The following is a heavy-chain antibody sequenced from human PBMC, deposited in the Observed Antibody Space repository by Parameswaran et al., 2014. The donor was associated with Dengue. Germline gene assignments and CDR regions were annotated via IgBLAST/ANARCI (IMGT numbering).Heavy chain of an antibody. Sequence: WVRQAPGQGLEWMGGIIPIFGTANYAQKFQGRVTITADESTSTAYMELSSLRSEDTAVYYCARASSSSTYYFDYWGQGTLVPSPQ. CDR3: ARASSSSTYYFDY. CDR2: IIPIFGTA. J-gene: IGHJ4*02. V-gene: IGHV1-69*01. D-gene: IGHD6-6*01.